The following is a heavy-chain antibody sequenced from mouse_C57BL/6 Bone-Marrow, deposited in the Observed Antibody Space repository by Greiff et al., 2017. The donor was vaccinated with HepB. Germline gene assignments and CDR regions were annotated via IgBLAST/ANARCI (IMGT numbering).Heavy chain of an antibody. J-gene: IGHJ4*01. Sequence: QVQLKESGPGLVQPSQSLSITCTVSGFSLTSYGVHWVRQSPGKGLEWLGVIWSGGSTDYNAAFISRLSISKDNSKSQVFFKMSSLQADDTAIYYCARNFGAYLPAMDDWGQGTAVTVSS. CDR1: GFSLTSYG. V-gene: IGHV2-2*01. CDR3: ARNFGAYLPAMDD. D-gene: IGHD2-10*01. CDR2: IWSGGST.